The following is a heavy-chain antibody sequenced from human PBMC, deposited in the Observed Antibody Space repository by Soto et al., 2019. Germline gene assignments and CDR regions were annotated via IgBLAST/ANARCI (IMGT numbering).Heavy chain of an antibody. D-gene: IGHD3-10*01. V-gene: IGHV3-7*03. CDR2: IKQDEGEK. CDR3: ARVRRRWPDYYFDY. CDR1: GFTFSSHW. J-gene: IGHJ4*02. Sequence: EVQLAESGGGLVQPGGSLRLSCAASGFTFSSHWMSWVRQAPGKGLEWVANIKQDEGEKYYVDSVRGRFTISRDNAKNSLYLQTNSLRAGDTAVYYCARVRRRWPDYYFDYWGQGTLVTVSS.